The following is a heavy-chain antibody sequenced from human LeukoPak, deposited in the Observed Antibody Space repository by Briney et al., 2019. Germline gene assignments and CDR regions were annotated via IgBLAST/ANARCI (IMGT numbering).Heavy chain of an antibody. D-gene: IGHD3-22*01. J-gene: IGHJ4*02. CDR3: ARRTMVRTYYYDSSGYYSSYYLDY. V-gene: IGHV4-39*01. CDR2: IYYSGST. Sequence: SSETLSLTCTVSGGSISSSSYYWGWIRQPPGKGLEWIGSIYYSGSTYYNPSLKSRVTISVDTSKNQFSLKLCSVTAADTAVYYCARRTMVRTYYYDSSGYYSSYYLDYWGQGTLVTVSS. CDR1: GGSISSSSYY.